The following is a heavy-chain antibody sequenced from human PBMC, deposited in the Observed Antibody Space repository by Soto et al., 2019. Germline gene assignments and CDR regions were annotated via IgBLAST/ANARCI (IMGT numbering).Heavy chain of an antibody. CDR1: GFPFSNFA. J-gene: IGHJ4*02. CDR3: ARGGFGESTLYYYDS. Sequence: GGSLRLSCVASGFPFSNFAMSWVRQAPEKGLEWVSVISASGITTEYTDSVEGRFTISRDRSKNTLYLQMNSLRGEDAALYYCARGGFGESTLYYYDSWGQGALVTVSS. D-gene: IGHD3-10*01. CDR2: ISASGITT. V-gene: IGHV3-23*01.